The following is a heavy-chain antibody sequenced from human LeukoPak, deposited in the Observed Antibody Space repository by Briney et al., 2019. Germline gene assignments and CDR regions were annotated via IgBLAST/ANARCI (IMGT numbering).Heavy chain of an antibody. J-gene: IGHJ6*03. CDR2: ISGDGRSP. Sequence: GGSLRLSCVASGFTFSKNALSWVRQTPGKGLECVSAISGDGRSPYYADSVKGRFTISRDNSKNTLYLQMNSLRAEDTAVYYCAREGGNYYDTMDVWGKGTTVTVSS. CDR1: GFTFSKNA. CDR3: AREGGNYYDTMDV. D-gene: IGHD3-22*01. V-gene: IGHV3-23*01.